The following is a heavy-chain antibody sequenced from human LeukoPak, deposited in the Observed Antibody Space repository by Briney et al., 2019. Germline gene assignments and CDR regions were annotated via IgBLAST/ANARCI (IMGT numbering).Heavy chain of an antibody. Sequence: PGGSLRLSCEASRFTFSSYAMSWVRQAPGKGLEWVSVMTSSGGNTYYADSVKGRFTISRDNSKNTLYLQMNSLRAEDTAVYYCASYDSSGYYLYRYFTYWGQGTLVTVSS. J-gene: IGHJ4*02. CDR3: ASYDSSGYYLYRYFTY. CDR1: RFTFSSYA. D-gene: IGHD3-22*01. V-gene: IGHV3-23*01. CDR2: MTSSGGNT.